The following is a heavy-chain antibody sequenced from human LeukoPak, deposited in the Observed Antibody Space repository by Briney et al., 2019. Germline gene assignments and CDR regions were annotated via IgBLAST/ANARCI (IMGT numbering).Heavy chain of an antibody. CDR2: INHSGST. CDR3: ARGLGGNYSDY. Sequence: SETLSLTCAVYGGSFSGYYWSWIRQPPGKGLEWIGEINHSGSTNYNPSLKSRVTISVDTSKNQFSLKLSSVTAADTAVYYCARGLGGNYSDYWGQGTLVTVSS. J-gene: IGHJ4*02. CDR1: GGSFSGYY. D-gene: IGHD1-26*01. V-gene: IGHV4-34*01.